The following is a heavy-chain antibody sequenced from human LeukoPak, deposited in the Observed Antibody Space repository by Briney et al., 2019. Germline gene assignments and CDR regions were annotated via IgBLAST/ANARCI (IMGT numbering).Heavy chain of an antibody. D-gene: IGHD1-26*01. CDR3: ARETPATSRYFDL. V-gene: IGHV3-21*01. J-gene: IGHJ2*01. Sequence: PGGSLRISCAASGFTFSSYTMVWVRQAPGKGLEWVSSISTTGVYIYTADSLKGRFTISRDNARNSLYLQMNSMRVDDTAVYFCARETPATSRYFDLWGRGTLVTVSS. CDR1: GFTFSSYT. CDR2: ISTTGVYI.